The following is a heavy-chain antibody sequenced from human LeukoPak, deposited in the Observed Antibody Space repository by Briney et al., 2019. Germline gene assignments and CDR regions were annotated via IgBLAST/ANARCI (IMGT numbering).Heavy chain of an antibody. CDR2: FYPRDSDA. Sequence: GESLRISCQASGYSFTVFWIGWVRQMPGKALEWMGAFYPRDSDARYSPSFQGQVTISVDQSITTAYLQWDSLRASDTAIYYCARGGRAVADGFDIWGQGTMVTVSS. D-gene: IGHD4-23*01. CDR1: GYSFTVFW. V-gene: IGHV5-51*01. J-gene: IGHJ3*02. CDR3: ARGGRAVADGFDI.